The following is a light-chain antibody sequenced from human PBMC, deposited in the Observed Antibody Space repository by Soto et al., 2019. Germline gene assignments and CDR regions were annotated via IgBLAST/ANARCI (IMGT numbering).Light chain of an antibody. V-gene: IGKV3-15*01. Sequence: EIVMTQYKAALSVSPGERATLSCRASQSVSSNVAWYQQIPGQTPRLLIYGASTRATGIPVRFSGSGSGTEFTLTISSLQSEDFAVYYCHQYDDGPYTLGQGTKVDIK. CDR2: GAS. CDR1: QSVSSN. CDR3: HQYDDGPYT. J-gene: IGKJ2*01.